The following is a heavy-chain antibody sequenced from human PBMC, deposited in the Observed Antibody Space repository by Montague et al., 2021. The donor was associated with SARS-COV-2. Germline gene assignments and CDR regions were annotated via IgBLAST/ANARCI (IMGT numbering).Heavy chain of an antibody. CDR2: INYRWST. Sequence: SETLSLTCTVSGGSINSSYWSWIRHPPGKGLEWNGNINYRWSTNSNPSLETRVTISVDPSKTLFSLKLSSVTDADTAVYYCAREDRWNGFDPWGQGTLVIVSS. CDR3: AREDRWNGFDP. D-gene: IGHD5-24*01. J-gene: IGHJ5*02. CDR1: GGSINSSY. V-gene: IGHV4-59*01.